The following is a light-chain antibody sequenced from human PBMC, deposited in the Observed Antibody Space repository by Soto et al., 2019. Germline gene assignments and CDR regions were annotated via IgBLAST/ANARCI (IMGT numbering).Light chain of an antibody. CDR1: SSNIGSHT. V-gene: IGLV1-44*01. CDR2: SNT. J-gene: IGLJ2*01. CDR3: AAWDDSLNGVV. Sequence: QAVVTQPPSASGTPGQTIAISCSGGSSNIGSHTVNWYQQLPGTAPRLLIYSNTQRPSGVPDRFSGSKSGTSASLAIIGLQSEYEGDYYCAAWDDSLNGVVFGGGTKLTVL.